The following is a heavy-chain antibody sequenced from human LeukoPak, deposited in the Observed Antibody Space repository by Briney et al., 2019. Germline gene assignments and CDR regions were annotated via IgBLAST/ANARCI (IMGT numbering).Heavy chain of an antibody. CDR1: GFTFSSFT. Sequence: GGSLRLSCTVSGFTFSSFTMNWVRQGPGKGLEWVASISNSGDYISYADSLKGRFTISRDNAKNSLFLQMSSLRAEDTAVYYCARDRGGYSSSWGPGTFDYWGQGTLVTVSS. V-gene: IGHV3-21*01. J-gene: IGHJ4*02. CDR3: ARDRGGYSSSWGPGTFDY. D-gene: IGHD6-13*01. CDR2: ISNSGDYI.